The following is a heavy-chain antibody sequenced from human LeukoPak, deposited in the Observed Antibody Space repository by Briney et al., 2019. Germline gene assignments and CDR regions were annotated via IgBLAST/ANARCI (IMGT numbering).Heavy chain of an antibody. CDR2: IIPIFGTA. CDR3: VRDLCRYGYCYFDY. V-gene: IGHV1-69*01. CDR1: GGTFSSYA. Sequence: SVKVSCKASGGTFSSYAISWVRQAPGQGLEWMGGIIPIFGTANYAQKFQGRVTITADESTSTAYMELSSLRSEDTAVYYCVRDLCRYGYCYFDYWGQGTLVTVSS. J-gene: IGHJ4*02. D-gene: IGHD5-18*01.